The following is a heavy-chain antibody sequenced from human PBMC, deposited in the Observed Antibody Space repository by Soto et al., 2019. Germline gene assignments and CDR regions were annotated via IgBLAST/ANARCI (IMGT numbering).Heavy chain of an antibody. V-gene: IGHV1-46*01. Sequence: ASVKVSCKASGYTFTSYYMHWVRQAPGQGLEWMGIINPSGGSTSYAQKFQGRVTMTRDTSTSTVYMELSSLRSEDTAVYYCARDLSITMVRGLWYFDYWGQGTLVTVSS. J-gene: IGHJ4*02. CDR3: ARDLSITMVRGLWYFDY. CDR2: INPSGGST. CDR1: GYTFTSYY. D-gene: IGHD3-10*01.